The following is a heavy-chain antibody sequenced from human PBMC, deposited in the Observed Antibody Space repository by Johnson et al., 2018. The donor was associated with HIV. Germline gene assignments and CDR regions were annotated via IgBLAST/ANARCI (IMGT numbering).Heavy chain of an antibody. CDR2: ASASVGWT. CDR3: ARACRDGYTCDAFDI. CDR1: GFTFSRYV. V-gene: IGHV3-23*04. J-gene: IGHJ3*02. D-gene: IGHD5-24*01. Sequence: VQLVESGGGLVQPGGSLRLSCAASGFTFSRYVMNWVRQAPGKGLEWVATASASVGWTYYADSVKGRFTISRDNSKNTLYLQMNSLRAEDTAVYYCARACRDGYTCDAFDIWGQWTMVTVSS.